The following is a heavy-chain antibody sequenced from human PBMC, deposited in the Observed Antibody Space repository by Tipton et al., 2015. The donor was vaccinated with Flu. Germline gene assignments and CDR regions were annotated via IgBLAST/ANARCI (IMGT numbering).Heavy chain of an antibody. J-gene: IGHJ4*02. CDR1: GFTVSSNY. D-gene: IGHD3-3*01. CDR2: IYSGGST. V-gene: IGHV3-66*01. CDR3: AREEWPYFDY. Sequence: SLRLSCAASGFTVSSNYMSWVRQAPGKGLEWVSVIYSGGSTYYADSVKGRFTISRDNAKNSLYLQMNSLRAEDTAVYYCAREEWPYFDYWGQGTLVTVSS.